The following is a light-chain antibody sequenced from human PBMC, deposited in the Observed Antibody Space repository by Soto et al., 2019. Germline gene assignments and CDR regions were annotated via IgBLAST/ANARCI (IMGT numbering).Light chain of an antibody. CDR1: SSDVGSYRY. Sequence: QSALTQPASVSGSPGQSITVSCTGTSSDVGSYRYVSWYQQHPGKAPKLIIYGVNNRPSGVSDRFSGSKSGNTASLTISGLQAEDEADYYCSSYTTSNTLVFGRGTKLTVL. V-gene: IGLV2-14*03. J-gene: IGLJ2*01. CDR3: SSYTTSNTLV. CDR2: GVN.